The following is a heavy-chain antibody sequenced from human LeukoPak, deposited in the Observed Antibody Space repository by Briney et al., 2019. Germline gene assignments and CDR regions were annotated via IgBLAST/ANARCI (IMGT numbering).Heavy chain of an antibody. CDR2: ISGSGGST. V-gene: IGHV3-23*01. Sequence: GGSLRLSCAASGFTFSSYAMSWVSQAPGKGLEWVSAISGSGGSTYYADSVKGRFTISRDNSKNTLYLQMNSLRAEDTAVYYCAKGRIAVAATPQDYWGQGTLVTVSS. CDR1: GFTFSSYA. CDR3: AKGRIAVAATPQDY. D-gene: IGHD6-19*01. J-gene: IGHJ4*02.